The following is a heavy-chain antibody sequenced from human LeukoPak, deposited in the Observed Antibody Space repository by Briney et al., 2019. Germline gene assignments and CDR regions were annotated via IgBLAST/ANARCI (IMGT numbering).Heavy chain of an antibody. CDR3: ARDALGSYDY. J-gene: IGHJ4*02. Sequence: GGPLRLSCAASGFAFSDFYMFWIRQAPGKGLEWISYISNSGSTLYYADSVKGRFTISRDNGKNLLYLQMNSLRADDTAVYYCARDALGSYDYWGQGTLVTVSS. CDR1: GFAFSDFY. D-gene: IGHD3-10*01. CDR2: ISNSGSTL. V-gene: IGHV3-11*01.